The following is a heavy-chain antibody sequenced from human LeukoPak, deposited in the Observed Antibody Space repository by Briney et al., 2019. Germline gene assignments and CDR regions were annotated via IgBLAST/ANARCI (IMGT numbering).Heavy chain of an antibody. J-gene: IGHJ5*02. CDR2: IKSKTDGGAT. CDR3: TTDRFSSSWSDNWFDP. D-gene: IGHD6-13*01. V-gene: IGHV3-15*01. CDR1: EFTFSNAW. Sequence: GGSLRLSCAASEFTFSNAWMSWVRQAPGKGLEWVGRIKSKTDGGATDYAAPVKGRFTISRDDSKNTLYLQMNSLKTEDTAVYYCTTDRFSSSWSDNWFDPWGQGTLVTVSS.